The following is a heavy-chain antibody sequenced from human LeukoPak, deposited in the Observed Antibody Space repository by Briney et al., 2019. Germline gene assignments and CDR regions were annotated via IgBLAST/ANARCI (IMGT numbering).Heavy chain of an antibody. CDR1: GDSVSSNSGA. V-gene: IGHV6-1*01. J-gene: IGHJ4*02. CDR2: TYYRSKWYN. Sequence: SQTLSLTCAISGDSVSSNSGAWNWIRQSPSRGLEWLGRTYYRSKWYNDYAVSVKSRITINPDTSKNQFSLQLNSVTPEDTAVYYCARGHGEEDYYFDYWGQGTLVTVSS. D-gene: IGHD4-17*01. CDR3: ARGHGEEDYYFDY.